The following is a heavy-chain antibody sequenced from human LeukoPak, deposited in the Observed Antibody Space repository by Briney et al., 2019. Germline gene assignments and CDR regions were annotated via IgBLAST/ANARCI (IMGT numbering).Heavy chain of an antibody. Sequence: SETLSLTCAVYGGSFSGYYWSWIRQPPGKGLEWIGEINHSGSTNYNPSLKSRVTISVDTSKNQFSLKLSSVTAADTAVYYCASRNDFSIDYWGQGTLVTVSS. CDR1: GGSFSGYY. D-gene: IGHD3-3*01. CDR3: ASRNDFSIDY. J-gene: IGHJ4*02. V-gene: IGHV4-34*01. CDR2: INHSGST.